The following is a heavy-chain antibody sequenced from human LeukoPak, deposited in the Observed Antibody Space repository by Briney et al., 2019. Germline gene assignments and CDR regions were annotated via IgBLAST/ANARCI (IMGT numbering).Heavy chain of an antibody. Sequence: GGSLRLSCAASGFTFSSYGMHWVRQAPGKGLEWVAFIRYDGSNKYYADSVKGRFTISRDNSKNTLYLQMNSLRAEDTAVYYCAKGRHYYDSSGYRYWGQGTLVTVSS. CDR3: AKGRHYYDSSGYRY. CDR2: IRYDGSNK. J-gene: IGHJ4*02. CDR1: GFTFSSYG. D-gene: IGHD3-22*01. V-gene: IGHV3-30*02.